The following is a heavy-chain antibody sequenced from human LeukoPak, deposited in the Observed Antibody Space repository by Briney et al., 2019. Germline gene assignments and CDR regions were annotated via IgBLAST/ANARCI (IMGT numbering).Heavy chain of an antibody. CDR3: AKDLPRYWASGFDY. V-gene: IGHV3-23*01. CDR2: ISGSGGST. CDR1: GFTFSSYA. Sequence: PGGSLRLSCAASGFTFSSYAMSWVRQAPGKGLKWVSAISGSGGSTYYADSVKGRFTTSRDNSKNTLYLQMNSLRAEDTAVYYCAKDLPRYWASGFDYWGQGTLVTVSS. D-gene: IGHD2-15*01. J-gene: IGHJ4*02.